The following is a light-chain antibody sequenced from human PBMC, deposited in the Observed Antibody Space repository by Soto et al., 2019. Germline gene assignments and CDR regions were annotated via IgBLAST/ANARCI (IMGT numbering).Light chain of an antibody. CDR2: DDN. V-gene: IGLV1-51*01. CDR3: GSWDSSLSAYV. Sequence: QSVLTQPPSVSAAPGQKVTISCSGSSSNIGGNSVSWYQQLPGTAPKLLIYDDNKRPSGIPDRFSGSKSGTSATLGITGFQTGNEADPYCGSWDSSLSAYVFGHATKVNVL. CDR1: SSNIGGNS. J-gene: IGLJ1*01.